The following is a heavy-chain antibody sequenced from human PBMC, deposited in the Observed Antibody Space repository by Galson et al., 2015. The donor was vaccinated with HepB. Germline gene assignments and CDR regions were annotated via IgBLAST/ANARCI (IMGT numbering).Heavy chain of an antibody. CDR3: ARDPAAGIGYFDL. CDR2: ISSSSSYT. D-gene: IGHD6-13*01. CDR1: GFTFSDYY. J-gene: IGHJ2*01. V-gene: IGHV3-11*06. Sequence: SLRLSCAASGFTFSDYYMSWIRQAPGKGLEWVSYISSSSSYTNYADSVKGRFTISRDNAKNSLYLQMNSLRAEDTAVYYCARDPAAGIGYFDLWGRGTLVTVSS.